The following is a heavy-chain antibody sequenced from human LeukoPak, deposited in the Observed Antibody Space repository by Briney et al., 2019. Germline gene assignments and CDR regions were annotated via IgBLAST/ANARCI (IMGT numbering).Heavy chain of an antibody. D-gene: IGHD5-12*01. V-gene: IGHV3-21*01. J-gene: IGHJ6*03. CDR2: ISSSSYI. CDR3: ARDPYSGDYGPYYYYYMDV. Sequence: PGGSLRLSCAASGFSFSSYSMNWVRQAPGKGLEWVSSISSSSYIYYADSVKGRFTISRDNAENSLYLQMNNLRDEDTAVYYCARDPYSGDYGPYYYYYMDVWGKGTTVTVSS. CDR1: GFSFSSYS.